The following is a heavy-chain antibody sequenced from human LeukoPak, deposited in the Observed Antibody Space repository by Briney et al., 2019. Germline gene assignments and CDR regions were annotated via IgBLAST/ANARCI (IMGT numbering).Heavy chain of an antibody. CDR3: ARAGVVVVAATTY. V-gene: IGHV3-11*01. J-gene: IGHJ4*02. CDR2: ISSSGSTI. Sequence: NPGGSLRLSCAASGFTFSDYYMSWIRQAPGKGLEWVSYISSSGSTIYYADSVKGRFTISRDNAKNSLYLQMNSLRAEDTAVYYCARAGVVVVAATTYWGQGTLVTVSS. CDR1: GFTFSDYY. D-gene: IGHD2-15*01.